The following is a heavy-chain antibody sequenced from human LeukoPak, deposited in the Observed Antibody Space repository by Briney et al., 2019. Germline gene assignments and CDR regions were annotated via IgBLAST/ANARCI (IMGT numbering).Heavy chain of an antibody. V-gene: IGHV3-30-3*01. CDR1: GFTFSSYA. CDR2: ISYDGSNK. J-gene: IGHJ4*02. CDR3: ARDYEMGDSSGFDY. Sequence: GGSLRLSCAASGFTFSSYAMHWVRQAPGKGLEWVAVISYDGSNKYYADSVKGRFTISRDNSKNTLYLQMNSLRAEDTAVYYCARDYEMGDSSGFDYWGQGTLVTVPS. D-gene: IGHD3-22*01.